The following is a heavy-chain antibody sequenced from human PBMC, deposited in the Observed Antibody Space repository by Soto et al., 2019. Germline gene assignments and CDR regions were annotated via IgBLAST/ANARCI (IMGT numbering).Heavy chain of an antibody. Sequence: ASVKVPCKASGYTFTSYGISWVRQAPEQGLERMGWISAHNGNTNYAHKLQGRVTMTTDTSTSTANKELRSLRSDDTAVYYCAKDDSPYCSGGSCYWTVWDYWGQGTLVTVSS. V-gene: IGHV1-18*01. CDR2: ISAHNGNT. CDR3: AKDDSPYCSGGSCYWTVWDY. J-gene: IGHJ4*02. D-gene: IGHD2-15*01. CDR1: GYTFTSYG.